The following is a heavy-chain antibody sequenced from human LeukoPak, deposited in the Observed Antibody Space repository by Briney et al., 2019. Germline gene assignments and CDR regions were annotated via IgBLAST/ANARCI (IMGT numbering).Heavy chain of an antibody. J-gene: IGHJ4*02. CDR1: GFTFSIYA. CDR3: AKDTPDDVAVAAPYFDY. CDR2: ISGSGIRT. V-gene: IGHV3-23*01. D-gene: IGHD6-19*01. Sequence: GGSLRLSCAASGFTFSIYAMSWVRQAPGKGLEWVSAISGSGIRTYYAASVKGRFTISRDNSKNTLYLQMNSLRAEDTAVYYCAKDTPDDVAVAAPYFDYWGQGTLVTVSS.